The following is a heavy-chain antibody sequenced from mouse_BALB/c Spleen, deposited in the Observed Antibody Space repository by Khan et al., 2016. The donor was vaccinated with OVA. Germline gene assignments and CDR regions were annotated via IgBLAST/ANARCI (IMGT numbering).Heavy chain of an antibody. CDR3: ARTAWGYFDY. V-gene: IGHV5-9-3*01. CDR2: ISSGGSYT. J-gene: IGHJ2*01. Sequence: DVQLVESGGGLVKPGGSLKLSCAASGFTFSSYAMSWVRQTPEKRLEWVATISSGGSYTYYPDSVKGRFTISRDNARNTLYVQMSSLRSEDTAIYYCARTAWGYFDYWGQGTTLTVSS. D-gene: IGHD1-2*01. CDR1: GFTFSSYA.